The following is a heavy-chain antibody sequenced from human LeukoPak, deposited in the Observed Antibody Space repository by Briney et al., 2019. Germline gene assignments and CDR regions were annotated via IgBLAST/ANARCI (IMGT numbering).Heavy chain of an antibody. Sequence: GESLKISWKGSGYSFTSYWIGWVRQMPGKGLEWMGRIYPGDSDTRYSPSFQGQVTISADKSISTAYLQWSSLKASDTAMYYCARHNRLWFGELLHVDSGYPANYWGQGTLVTVSS. CDR1: GYSFTSYW. J-gene: IGHJ4*02. CDR2: IYPGDSDT. V-gene: IGHV5-51*01. CDR3: ARHNRLWFGELLHVDSGYPANY. D-gene: IGHD3-10*01.